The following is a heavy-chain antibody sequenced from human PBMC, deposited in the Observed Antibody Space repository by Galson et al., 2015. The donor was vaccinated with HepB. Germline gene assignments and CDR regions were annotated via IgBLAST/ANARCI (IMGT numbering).Heavy chain of an antibody. CDR3: TTESMWVVPAAIVDY. Sequence: SLRLSCAASGFTFSNAWMSWVRQAPGKGLEWVGRIKSKTDGGTTDYAAPVKGRFTISRDDSKNTLYLQMNSLKTEDTAVYYCTTESMWVVPAAIVDYWGQGTLVTVSS. V-gene: IGHV3-15*01. CDR2: IKSKTDGGTT. D-gene: IGHD2-2*01. J-gene: IGHJ4*02. CDR1: GFTFSNAW.